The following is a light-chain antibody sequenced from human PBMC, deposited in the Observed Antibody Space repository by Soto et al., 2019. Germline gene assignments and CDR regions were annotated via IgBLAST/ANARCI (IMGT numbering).Light chain of an antibody. CDR3: RHYNSYSLT. Sequence: DIQMTQSPSTLSASVGDRVTFTCRASQTISIWLAWYQQKPGKAPKLLIYKASSLESGVPSRFSGSGSGTEFTLTISSLQPDDFATYFCRHYNSYSLTFGGGTRVEIK. CDR2: KAS. J-gene: IGKJ4*01. CDR1: QTISIW. V-gene: IGKV1-5*03.